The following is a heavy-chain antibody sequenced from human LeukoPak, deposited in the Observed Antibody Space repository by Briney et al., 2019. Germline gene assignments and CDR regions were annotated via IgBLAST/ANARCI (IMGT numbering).Heavy chain of an antibody. J-gene: IGHJ4*02. Sequence: ASVKVSCKASGYTFTVYYIHWVRQAPGQGLEWLGWINPNSGATNYAQKFQGRVNVTRDTSISTAYMELNRLTSEDTAVYYCARDGPSVYDFWGQGTLVTVSS. CDR3: ARDGPSVYDF. V-gene: IGHV1-2*02. D-gene: IGHD2-8*01. CDR1: GYTFTVYY. CDR2: INPNSGAT.